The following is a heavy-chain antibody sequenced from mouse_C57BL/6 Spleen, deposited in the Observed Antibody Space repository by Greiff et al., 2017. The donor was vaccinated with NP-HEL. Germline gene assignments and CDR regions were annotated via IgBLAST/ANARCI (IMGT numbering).Heavy chain of an antibody. V-gene: IGHV5-17*01. D-gene: IGHD3-1*01. J-gene: IGHJ2*01. CDR2: ISSGSSTI. Sequence: EVKLVESGGGLVKPGGSLKLSCAASGFTFSDYGMHWVRQAPEKGQWVAYISSGSSTIYYADTVKGRFTISRDNAKNTLFLQMTSLRSEDTAMYYCARGGYSLYYFDYWGQGTTLTVSS. CDR1: GFTFSDYG. CDR3: ARGGYSLYYFDY.